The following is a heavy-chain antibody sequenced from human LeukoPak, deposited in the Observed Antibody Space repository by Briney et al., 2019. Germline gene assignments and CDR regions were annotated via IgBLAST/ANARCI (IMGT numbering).Heavy chain of an antibody. D-gene: IGHD4-17*01. CDR3: ARVRYGDPDY. CDR1: GFTFSDYW. V-gene: IGHV3-74*01. J-gene: IGHJ4*02. CDR2: INTDGSIT. Sequence: GGSLRLSCAASGFTFSDYWIHWVRQTPGKGLVWVSRINTDGSITNYADSVKGRFSISRDNAKNTLYLQMSSLRAEDTAVYYCARVRYGDPDYWGQGTLVTVSS.